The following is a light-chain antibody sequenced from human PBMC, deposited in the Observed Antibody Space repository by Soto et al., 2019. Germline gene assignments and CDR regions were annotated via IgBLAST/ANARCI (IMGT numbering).Light chain of an antibody. CDR3: QQFYSYPLT. CDR1: QGISSY. V-gene: IGKV1-9*01. Sequence: DIQLTQSPSFLSASVGDRVTITCRASQGISSYLAWYQQKPGKAPKLLIYAASTLQTGVPSRFSGSGSGTEFTLSISSLQPEDFANYYCQQFYSYPLTFGGGTKVEIK. CDR2: AAS. J-gene: IGKJ4*01.